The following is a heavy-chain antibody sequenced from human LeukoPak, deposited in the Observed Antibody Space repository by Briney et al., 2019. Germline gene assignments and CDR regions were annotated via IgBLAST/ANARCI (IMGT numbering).Heavy chain of an antibody. Sequence: GGSLRLSCAASGFTFSSYGMHWVRQAPGKGLEWVAFIRYDGSNKYYADSVKGRFTISGDNSKNTLYLQMNSLRAEDTAVYYCAKVPRYCSGGSCGLDYWGQGTLVTVSS. CDR3: AKVPRYCSGGSCGLDY. CDR1: GFTFSSYG. CDR2: IRYDGSNK. J-gene: IGHJ4*02. D-gene: IGHD2-15*01. V-gene: IGHV3-30*02.